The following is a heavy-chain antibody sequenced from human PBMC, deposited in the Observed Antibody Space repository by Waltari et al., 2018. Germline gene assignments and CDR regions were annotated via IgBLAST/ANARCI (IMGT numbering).Heavy chain of an antibody. CDR3: AREDSSSSWIWCYYYGMDV. CDR1: GYTFTSYA. V-gene: IGHV1-3*01. Sequence: QVQLVQSGAEVKKPGASVKVSCKASGYTFTSYAMHWVRQAPGQRLEWMGWINAGNGNTKYSQKFQGRVTITRDTSASTAYMELSSLRSEDTAVYYCAREDSSSSWIWCYYYGMDVWGQGTTVTVSS. CDR2: INAGNGNT. J-gene: IGHJ6*02. D-gene: IGHD6-6*01.